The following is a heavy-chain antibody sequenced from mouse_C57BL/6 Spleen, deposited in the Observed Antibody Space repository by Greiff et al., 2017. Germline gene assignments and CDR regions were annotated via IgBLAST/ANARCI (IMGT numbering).Heavy chain of an antibody. CDR3: ARHGRSYRDYVDY. D-gene: IGHD1-1*01. CDR2: LYPGAGDT. Sequence: QVQLQPSGAALVKPGASVKISCKASGYAFSSYWMNWVKQRPGKGLEWIGQLYPGAGDTNYNGKFKGKATLTADKSSSTAYMQLSSRTSEDSAVYCWARHGRSYRDYVDYWGQGTTLTVSA. CDR1: GYAFSSYW. J-gene: IGHJ2*01. V-gene: IGHV1-80*01.